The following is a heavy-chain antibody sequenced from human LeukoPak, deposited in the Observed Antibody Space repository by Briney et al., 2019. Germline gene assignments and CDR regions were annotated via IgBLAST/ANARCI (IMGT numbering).Heavy chain of an antibody. CDR3: ARRGMSLGYCSGGSCEGWFDP. CDR1: GGSFSGYY. CDR2: INHSGST. J-gene: IGHJ5*02. Sequence: PSETLSLTCAVYGGSFSGYYWSWIRQPPGKGLEWIGEINHSGSTNYNPSLKSRVTISVDTSKNQFSLKLSSVTAADTAVYYCARRGMSLGYCSGGSCEGWFDPWGQGTLVTVSS. D-gene: IGHD2-15*01. V-gene: IGHV4-34*01.